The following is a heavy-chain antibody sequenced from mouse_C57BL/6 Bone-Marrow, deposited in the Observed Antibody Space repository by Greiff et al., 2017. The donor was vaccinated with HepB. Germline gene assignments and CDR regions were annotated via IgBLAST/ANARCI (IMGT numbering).Heavy chain of an antibody. CDR3: AIYGNYGYWYFDV. V-gene: IGHV1-18*01. CDR1: GYTFTDYN. Sequence: EVQLQQSGPELVKPGASVKIPCKASGYTFTDYNMDWVKQSHGKSLEWIGDINPNNGGTIYNQKFKGKATLTVDKSSSTAYMELRSLTSEDTAVYYCAIYGNYGYWYFDVWGTGTTVTVSS. J-gene: IGHJ1*03. D-gene: IGHD2-1*01. CDR2: INPNNGGT.